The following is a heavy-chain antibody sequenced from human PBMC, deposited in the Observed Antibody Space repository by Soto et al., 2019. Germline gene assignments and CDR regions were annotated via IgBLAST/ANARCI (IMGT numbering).Heavy chain of an antibody. V-gene: IGHV1-8*02. Sequence: VKVSCKASRYTFTSYYINWVRQATGQGLEWMGWMNPNSGNTGYAQKFQGRVTMTRNTSISTAYMELSSLRSEDTAVYYCARGARQNYDFWSGYYTPYYYYYMDVWGKGTTVTVSS. CDR3: ARGARQNYDFWSGYYTPYYYYYMDV. CDR1: RYTFTSYY. D-gene: IGHD3-3*01. CDR2: MNPNSGNT. J-gene: IGHJ6*03.